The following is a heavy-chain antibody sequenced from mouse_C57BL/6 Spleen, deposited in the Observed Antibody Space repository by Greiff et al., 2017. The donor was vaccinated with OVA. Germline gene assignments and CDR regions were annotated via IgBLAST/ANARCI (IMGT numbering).Heavy chain of an antibody. CDR2: IHPNNGGT. CDR1: GYTFTDYY. Sequence: EVQLQQSGPELVKPGASVKISCKASGYTFTDYYMNWVKQSHGQSLEWIGDIHPNNGGTSYNQKFKGKATLTVDKSSSPAYMELRSLTSEDSAVYNSARYENGWYFDVWGTGTTVTVSS. J-gene: IGHJ1*03. V-gene: IGHV1-26*01. D-gene: IGHD1-1*01. CDR3: ARYENGWYFDV.